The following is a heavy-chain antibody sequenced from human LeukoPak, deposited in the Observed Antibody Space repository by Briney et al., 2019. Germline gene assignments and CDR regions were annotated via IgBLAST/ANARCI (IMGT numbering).Heavy chain of an antibody. V-gene: IGHV4-4*07. CDR3: ARDLVYLIDKDYG. J-gene: IGHJ4*02. Sequence: SETLSLTCSVSGGSFNSYYWSWIRQPAGKGLEWIGRIHTSGSTDYTPSLQSRVTISIDTSKRQFYLNLSSVTAADTAVYYCARDLVYLIDKDYGWGQGTLVTVSS. CDR1: GGSFNSYY. D-gene: IGHD4-17*01. CDR2: IHTSGST.